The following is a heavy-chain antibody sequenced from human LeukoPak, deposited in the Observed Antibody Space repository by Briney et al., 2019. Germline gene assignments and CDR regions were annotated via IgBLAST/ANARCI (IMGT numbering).Heavy chain of an antibody. D-gene: IGHD3-10*01. CDR1: GFSFTNTW. CDR2: IKSNPDVGAT. V-gene: IGHV3-15*01. Sequence: GGSLRLSCAASGFSFTNTWMSWVRQAPGGGLEGVGRIKSNPDVGATVYSAPVKGRFTISKDDSKNPLYLQMDSLKAEDTAVYYCATDAFLLFGEFAHWGQGTLVTVSS. J-gene: IGHJ4*02. CDR3: ATDAFLLFGEFAH.